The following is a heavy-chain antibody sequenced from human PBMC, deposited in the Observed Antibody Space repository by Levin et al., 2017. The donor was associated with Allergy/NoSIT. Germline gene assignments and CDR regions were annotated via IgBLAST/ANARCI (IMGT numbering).Heavy chain of an antibody. J-gene: IGHJ4*02. D-gene: IGHD2-8*01. CDR1: GFTFSSFS. CDR2: IQPDGSAK. Sequence: GGSLRLSCAASGFTFSSFSMHWVRQTPGKGLEWVANIQPDGSAKYCVDSVKGRFTISRDNAKNSLYLQTNSLRAEDTAVYYCARGSKYALAYWGQGTLVAVSS. V-gene: IGHV3-7*01. CDR3: ARGSKYALAY.